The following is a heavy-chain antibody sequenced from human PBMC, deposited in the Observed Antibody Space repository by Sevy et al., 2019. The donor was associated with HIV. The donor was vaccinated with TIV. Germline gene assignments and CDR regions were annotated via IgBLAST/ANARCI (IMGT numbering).Heavy chain of an antibody. CDR1: GFTFSSYS. CDR2: ISSSSSTI. Sequence: GGSLRLSCAASGFTFSSYSMNWVRQAPGMGLEWVSYISSSSSTIYYADSVKGRFTISRDNAKNSLYLQMNSLRDEDTAVYYCARDPMGYDSSAAIDYWGQGTLVTVSS. V-gene: IGHV3-48*02. CDR3: ARDPMGYDSSAAIDY. D-gene: IGHD3-22*01. J-gene: IGHJ4*02.